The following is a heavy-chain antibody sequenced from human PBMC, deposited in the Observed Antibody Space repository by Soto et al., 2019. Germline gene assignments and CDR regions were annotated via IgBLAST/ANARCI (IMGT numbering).Heavy chain of an antibody. CDR1: GGSISSGDYY. CDR3: AREAPPGVGATSGASYFDY. Sequence: SETLSLTCTVSGGSISSGDYYWSWIRQPPGKGLEWIGYIYYSGSTYYNPSLKSRVTISVDTSKNQFSLKLSSVTAADTAVYYCAREAPPGVGATSGASYFDYWGKGTLVTVS. V-gene: IGHV4-30-4*01. D-gene: IGHD1-26*01. CDR2: IYYSGST. J-gene: IGHJ4*02.